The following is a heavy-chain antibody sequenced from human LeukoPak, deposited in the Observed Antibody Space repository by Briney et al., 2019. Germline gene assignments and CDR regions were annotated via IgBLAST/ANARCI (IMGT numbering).Heavy chain of an antibody. J-gene: IGHJ6*02. CDR2: MRRDGNEI. Sequence: GGSLRLSCSASGFTFSTYWMSWVRQAPGKGLEWVANMRRDGNEIYYLDSVRGRFTISRDNAKNSLYLQMNSLRAEDTAVYYCARARVQLPHYYYYYGMDVWGQGTTVTVSS. CDR3: ARARVQLPHYYYYYGMDV. CDR1: GFTFSTYW. D-gene: IGHD2-21*01. V-gene: IGHV3-7*01.